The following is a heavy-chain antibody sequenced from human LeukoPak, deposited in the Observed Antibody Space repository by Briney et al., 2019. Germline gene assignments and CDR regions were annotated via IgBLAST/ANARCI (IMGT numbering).Heavy chain of an antibody. J-gene: IGHJ4*02. V-gene: IGHV3-23*01. CDR1: GFTFSSYA. CDR2: ISGSGDNT. Sequence: GGSLRLSCAASGFTFSSYAMNWVRQAPGKGLEWISSISGSGDNTYYADSVKGRFTISRDNSKNTLYLQMNSLRAGDTAVYYCAREVRGGYYFDYWGQGTLVTVSS. CDR3: AREVRGGYYFDY. D-gene: IGHD3-10*01.